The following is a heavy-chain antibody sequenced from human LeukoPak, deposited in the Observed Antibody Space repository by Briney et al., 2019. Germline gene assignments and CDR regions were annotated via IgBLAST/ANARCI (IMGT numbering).Heavy chain of an antibody. V-gene: IGHV3-23*01. J-gene: IGHJ4*02. D-gene: IGHD3-9*01. Sequence: SGGSVRLSCVASGFTFSNYAMSWVRQAPGKGLEWVSAITGSGGITYYADSVKGRFTISRDNSKNTLYLQMNSLRAEDTAVYYCAKWGDYDVLTGYYDPDYWGQGTLVTVSS. CDR3: AKWGDYDVLTGYYDPDY. CDR2: ITGSGGIT. CDR1: GFTFSNYA.